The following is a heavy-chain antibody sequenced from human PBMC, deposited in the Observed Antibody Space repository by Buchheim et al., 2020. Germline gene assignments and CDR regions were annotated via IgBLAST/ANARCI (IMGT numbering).Heavy chain of an antibody. Sequence: QVQLVQSGAEVKKPGASVRVSCKASGYTFTDYHIHWIRQAPGQGLEWMGWIKVNSGDKHFAAKFQGRATVTRDTSDTTVNLELNRLTSGDTAIYYCARSGLEFWIDYWGQGAL. D-gene: IGHD3-3*01. J-gene: IGHJ4*02. V-gene: IGHV1-2*02. CDR2: IKVNSGDK. CDR3: ARSGLEFWIDY. CDR1: GYTFTDYH.